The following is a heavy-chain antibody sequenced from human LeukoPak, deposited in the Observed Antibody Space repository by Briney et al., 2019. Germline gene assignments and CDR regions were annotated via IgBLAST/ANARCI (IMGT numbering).Heavy chain of an antibody. V-gene: IGHV3-7*01. D-gene: IGHD3-10*01. Sequence: GGSLRLSCAASGFTFSSYWMTWVRQAPGKGLEWVANIKQDGSEKYYVDSMKGRFTISRDNAENSLYLQMNSLRAEDTAVYYCARSAARSFDYWGQGTLVTVSS. J-gene: IGHJ4*02. CDR1: GFTFSSYW. CDR2: IKQDGSEK. CDR3: ARSAARSFDY.